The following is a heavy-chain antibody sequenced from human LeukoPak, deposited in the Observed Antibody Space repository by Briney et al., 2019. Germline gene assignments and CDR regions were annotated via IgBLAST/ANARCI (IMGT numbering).Heavy chain of an antibody. V-gene: IGHV4-4*02. CDR2: IYHSGST. CDR3: ARLQVRRWDGFDI. Sequence: SGTLSLTCAVSGGSISSSNWWSWVRQPPGKGLEWIGEIYHSGSTNYNPSLKSRVTISVDKSNNQFSLKLSSVTAADTAVYYCARLQVRRWDGFDIWGQGTMVTVSS. J-gene: IGHJ3*02. D-gene: IGHD4-23*01. CDR1: GGSISSSNW.